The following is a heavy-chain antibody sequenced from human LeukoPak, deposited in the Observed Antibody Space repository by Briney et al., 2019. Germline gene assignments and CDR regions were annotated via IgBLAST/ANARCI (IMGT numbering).Heavy chain of an antibody. CDR1: GFTFTSYA. V-gene: IGHV3-23*01. CDR3: AKPPGGGSYWGQSIKSEYFQD. D-gene: IGHD1-26*01. Sequence: GGSLRLSCAASGFTFTSYAMSWVRQAPGKGLQWVSTINNSGGSTYYADSVKGRFTISRDNSKNTLYLQMNSLRAEDTAVYYCAKPPGGGSYWGQSIKSEYFQDWGQGTLVTVSS. J-gene: IGHJ1*01. CDR2: INNSGGST.